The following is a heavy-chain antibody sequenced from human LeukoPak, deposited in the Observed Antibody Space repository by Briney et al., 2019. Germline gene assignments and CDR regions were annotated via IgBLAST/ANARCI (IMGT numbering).Heavy chain of an antibody. D-gene: IGHD6-19*01. J-gene: IGHJ3*02. CDR1: GFTFGSYS. CDR3: ARRWLVQAFDI. CDR2: ISSSSSYI. Sequence: VGSLRLSCAASGFTFGSYSMNWVRQAPGKGLEWVSSISSSSSYIYYADSVKGRFTISRDNAKNSLYLQMNSLRAEDTAVYYCARRWLVQAFDIWGQGTMVTVSS. V-gene: IGHV3-21*01.